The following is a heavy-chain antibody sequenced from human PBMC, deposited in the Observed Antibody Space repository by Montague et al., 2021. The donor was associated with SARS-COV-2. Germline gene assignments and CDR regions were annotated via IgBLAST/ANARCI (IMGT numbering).Heavy chain of an antibody. Sequence: SETLSLTCTVSGGSIRSSSYYWVWIRQPPGKGLECIGSIYYSGSTYYTPSLKSRVTISVDTSKNHFSLKLSSVTAADTAVYYCARTTWLRGYFDLWGRGTLVTVSS. CDR2: IYYSGST. V-gene: IGHV4-39*07. CDR3: ARTTWLRGYFDL. D-gene: IGHD5-12*01. J-gene: IGHJ2*01. CDR1: GGSIRSSSYY.